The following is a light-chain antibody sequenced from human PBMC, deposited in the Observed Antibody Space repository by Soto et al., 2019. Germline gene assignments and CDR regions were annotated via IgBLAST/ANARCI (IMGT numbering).Light chain of an antibody. V-gene: IGKV3-15*01. CDR2: GAS. CDR3: QQYNNWPLLGT. Sequence: EIVMTQSPATLSVSPGERATLSCRASQSVSSNLAWYLQKPGQAPRLLIYGASTRATGIPARFSGSGSGTEFTLTISSLQSEDFAVYYCQQYNNWPLLGTFGGGTKVEIK. CDR1: QSVSSN. J-gene: IGKJ4*01.